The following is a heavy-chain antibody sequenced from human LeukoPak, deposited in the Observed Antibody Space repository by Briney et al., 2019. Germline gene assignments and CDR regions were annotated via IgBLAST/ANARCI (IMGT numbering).Heavy chain of an antibody. V-gene: IGHV3-23*01. J-gene: IGHJ4*02. CDR1: GSTFSSYA. Sequence: GGSLRLSCAASGSTFSSYAMSWVRQAPGKGLEWVSAISGSGGSTYYADSVKGRFTISRDNSKNTLYLQMNSLRAEDTAVYYCAKGEGITMIVVTYYFDYWGQGTLVTVSS. D-gene: IGHD3-22*01. CDR3: AKGEGITMIVVTYYFDY. CDR2: ISGSGGST.